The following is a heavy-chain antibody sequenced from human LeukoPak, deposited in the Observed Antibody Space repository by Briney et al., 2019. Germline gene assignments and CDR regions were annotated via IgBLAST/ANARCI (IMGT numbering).Heavy chain of an antibody. D-gene: IGHD6-19*01. Sequence: ASVKVSCKASGYIFTSYYMHWVRQAPGQGLEWMGIINPSGGSTSYAQKFQGRVTMTRDTSTSTVDMELSSLRSEDTAVYYCARGEGVIIAVTGSSVEPHIDLWGQGTLVTVSS. J-gene: IGHJ5*02. CDR3: ARGEGVIIAVTGSSVEPHIDL. CDR2: INPSGGST. CDR1: GYIFTSYY. V-gene: IGHV1-46*01.